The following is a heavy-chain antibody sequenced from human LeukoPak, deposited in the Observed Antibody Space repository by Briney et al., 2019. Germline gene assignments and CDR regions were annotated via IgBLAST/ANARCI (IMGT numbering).Heavy chain of an antibody. D-gene: IGHD6-19*01. CDR1: GGSISSSSYY. V-gene: IGHV4-39*07. CDR3: ARTMAGTFDY. Sequence: SETLSLTCTVSGGSISSSSYYWGWIRQPPGEGLEWIGSIYYSGSTYYNPSLKSRVTISVDTSKNQFSLKLSSVTAADTAVYYCARTMAGTFDYWGQGTLVTVSS. CDR2: IYYSGST. J-gene: IGHJ4*02.